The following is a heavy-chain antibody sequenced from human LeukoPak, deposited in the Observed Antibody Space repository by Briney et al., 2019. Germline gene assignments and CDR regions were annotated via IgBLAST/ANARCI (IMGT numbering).Heavy chain of an antibody. Sequence: SETLSLTCTVSGGSISSGGYYWSWIRQHPGKGLEWIGYIYYSGSTYYNPSLKSRVTISVDTSKNQFSLKLSSVTAADTAVYYCARMERYYYDSSGYYYYYFDYWGQGTLVTVSS. D-gene: IGHD3-22*01. V-gene: IGHV4-31*03. CDR2: IYYSGST. CDR1: GGSISSGGYY. J-gene: IGHJ4*02. CDR3: ARMERYYYDSSGYYYYYFDY.